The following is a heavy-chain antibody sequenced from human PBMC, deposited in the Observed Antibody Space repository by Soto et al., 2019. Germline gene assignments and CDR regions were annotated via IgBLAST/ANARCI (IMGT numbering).Heavy chain of an antibody. CDR3: AHVYWVAAGIRYYFNY. CDR1: GFSLTTDAVG. V-gene: IGHV2-5*02. J-gene: IGHJ4*01. CDR2: IYWDDDK. Sequence: QITLKESGPTLVKPTQTLTLTCTFSGFSLTTDAVGVGWIRQPQGKALEWLALIYWDDDKRYSPALKSRLTITKDASSNQVVLTLTNIDPADTATDYCAHVYWVAAGIRYYFNYWGHGTLVTVSS. D-gene: IGHD1-1*01.